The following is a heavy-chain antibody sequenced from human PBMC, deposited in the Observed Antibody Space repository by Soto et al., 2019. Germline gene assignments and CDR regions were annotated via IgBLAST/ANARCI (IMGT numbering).Heavy chain of an antibody. J-gene: IGHJ4*02. CDR2: MNPNSGNT. V-gene: IGHV1-8*01. D-gene: IGHD3-10*01. Sequence: GASVKVSCKASGYTLTSYDINWVRQATGQGLEWMGWMNPNSGNTGYAQKFQGRVTMTRNTSISTAYMELSSLRSEDTAVYYCARGARAQGEFDYWGQGTLVTVSS. CDR3: ARGARAQGEFDY. CDR1: GYTLTSYD.